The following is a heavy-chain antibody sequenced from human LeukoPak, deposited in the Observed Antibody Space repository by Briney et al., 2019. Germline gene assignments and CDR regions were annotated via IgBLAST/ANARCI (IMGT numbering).Heavy chain of an antibody. D-gene: IGHD5-12*01. CDR2: IYDSGTT. V-gene: IGHV4-30-4*01. Sequence: SETLSLTCTVSGGSISSGAYYWSWIRQPPGKGLEWIGDIYDSGTTYYSPSLKSRLTILADTSKNQFSLKLSSVTAADTAVYYCARDGGYSGYDSPYYFDYWGQRTLVTVSS. CDR1: GGSISSGAYY. CDR3: ARDGGYSGYDSPYYFDY. J-gene: IGHJ4*02.